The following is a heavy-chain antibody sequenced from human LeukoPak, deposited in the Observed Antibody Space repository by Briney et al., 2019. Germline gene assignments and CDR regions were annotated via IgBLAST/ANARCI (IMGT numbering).Heavy chain of an antibody. CDR2: INSDGSGA. J-gene: IGHJ4*02. CDR3: VVVGTGIPF. D-gene: IGHD2-15*01. CDR1: GFSFSSYW. Sequence: GGSLRLSCAASGFSFSSYWMHWVRQAPGKGLVWVSLINSDGSGASYADSVKGRFTISRDNPTNTLYLQMNSLRDDDTAVYFCVVVGTGIPFWGQGALVTVSS. V-gene: IGHV3-74*01.